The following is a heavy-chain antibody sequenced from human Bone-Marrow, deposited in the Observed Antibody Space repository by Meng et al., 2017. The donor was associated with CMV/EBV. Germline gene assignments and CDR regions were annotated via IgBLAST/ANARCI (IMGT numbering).Heavy chain of an antibody. CDR1: GFSFTNAW. CDR2: LRSNTDGGTA. Sequence: GGSLRLSCAASGFSFTNAWMSWVRQAPGKGLEWVGRLRSNTDGGTADYAAPVKGRFAISRDDSKNTLYLQMDSLKTEDTAVYYCTADPTGTKYYVYDMDVWGQGTTVTVSS. J-gene: IGHJ6*02. V-gene: IGHV3-15*01. CDR3: TADPTGTKYYVYDMDV. D-gene: IGHD3-10*02.